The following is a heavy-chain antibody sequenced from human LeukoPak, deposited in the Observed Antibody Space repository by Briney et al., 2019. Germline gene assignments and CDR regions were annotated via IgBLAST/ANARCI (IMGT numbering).Heavy chain of an antibody. J-gene: IGHJ4*02. CDR1: GFTFSTYA. CDR3: AKDTPHYSAVAGTAVDY. CDR2: ISDSGGST. D-gene: IGHD6-19*01. Sequence: GGSLRLSCAASGFTFSTYAMSWVRQAPGKGLEWVSSISDSGGSTYDADSVKGRFTISRDNSKNTLYLQMNSLRGEDTAVYYCAKDTPHYSAVAGTAVDYWGQGTLVTVSS. V-gene: IGHV3-23*01.